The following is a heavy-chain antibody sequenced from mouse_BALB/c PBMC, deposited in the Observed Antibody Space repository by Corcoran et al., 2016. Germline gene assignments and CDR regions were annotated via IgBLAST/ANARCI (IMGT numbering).Heavy chain of an antibody. Sequence: EVQLQQSGPELVKPGASVKMSCKASGYTFTSYVMHWVKQKLGQGLEWIGYINPYNDGTKYNEKFKGKVTLTSDKSSSTAYMELSSLTSEDSAVYYCARLDPGIAMDYWGQGTSVTFSS. J-gene: IGHJ4*01. CDR2: INPYNDGT. V-gene: IGHV1S136*01. CDR1: GYTFTSYV. CDR3: ARLDPGIAMDY.